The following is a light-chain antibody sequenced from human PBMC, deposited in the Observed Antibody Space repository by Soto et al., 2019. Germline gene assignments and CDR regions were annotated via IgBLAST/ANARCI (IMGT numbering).Light chain of an antibody. CDR2: EVT. CDR1: SSDVGGYDY. V-gene: IGLV2-14*01. Sequence: QSVLTQPASVSGSPGQSITISCTGSSSDVGGYDYVSWYQHRPGKAPKLMIYEVTNRPSGVSIRFSGSKSGNTASLTISGLQAEDEADYYCCSSGGSPTYVFGTGTKLTVL. CDR3: CSSGGSPTYV. J-gene: IGLJ1*01.